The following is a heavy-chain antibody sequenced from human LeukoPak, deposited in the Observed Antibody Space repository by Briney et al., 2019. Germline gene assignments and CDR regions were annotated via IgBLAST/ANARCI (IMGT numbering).Heavy chain of an antibody. Sequence: PGGSLRLSCAASGFTFSSYSMNWVRQAPGKGLEWVSSISSSSSYIYYADSVKGRFTISRDNAKNSLYLQMNSLRAEDMAVYYCARDSDWGAFDIWGQGTMVTVSS. CDR2: ISSSSSYI. CDR3: ARDSDWGAFDI. J-gene: IGHJ3*02. CDR1: GFTFSSYS. V-gene: IGHV3-21*01. D-gene: IGHD7-27*01.